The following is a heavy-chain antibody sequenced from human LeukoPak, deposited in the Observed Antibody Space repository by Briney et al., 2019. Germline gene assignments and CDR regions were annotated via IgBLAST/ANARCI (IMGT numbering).Heavy chain of an antibody. J-gene: IGHJ4*02. CDR2: IYYSGST. V-gene: IGHV4-39*01. D-gene: IGHD3-22*01. CDR1: GGSISSSSYY. Sequence: TSETLSLTCTVSGGSISSSSYYWGWVRQPPGKGLEWIGSIYYSGSTYYNPSLKSRVTISVDTSKNQFALKLSSVTAADTAVYYCARRGRYHYDSSGYYFDYWGQGTLVTVSS. CDR3: ARRGRYHYDSSGYYFDY.